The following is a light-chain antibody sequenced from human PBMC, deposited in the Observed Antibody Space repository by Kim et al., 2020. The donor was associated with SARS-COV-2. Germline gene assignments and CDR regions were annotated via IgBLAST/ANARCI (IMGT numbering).Light chain of an antibody. Sequence: SVALGQTATIPCGGSNIENKNVHWYHQRPGQAPVLVMYRDKKWPSGIPERLSGSNSGNTATLTINRVEPGDEGDYYCQVWDSRTVVFGGGTQLTVL. CDR3: QVWDSRTVV. CDR1: NIENKN. CDR2: RDK. J-gene: IGLJ2*01. V-gene: IGLV3-9*01.